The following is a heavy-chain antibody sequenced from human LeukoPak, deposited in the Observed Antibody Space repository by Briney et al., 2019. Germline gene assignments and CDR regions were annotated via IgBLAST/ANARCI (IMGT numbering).Heavy chain of an antibody. D-gene: IGHD2-15*01. V-gene: IGHV3-48*03. Sequence: GGSLRLSRAASGFTFSSYEMNWVRQAPGKGLEWVSYISSSGSTIYYADSVKGRFTISRDNAKNSLYLQMNSLRAEDTAVYYCARGGYCSGGSCRWFDPWGQGTLVTVSS. J-gene: IGHJ5*02. CDR2: ISSSGSTI. CDR3: ARGGYCSGGSCRWFDP. CDR1: GFTFSSYE.